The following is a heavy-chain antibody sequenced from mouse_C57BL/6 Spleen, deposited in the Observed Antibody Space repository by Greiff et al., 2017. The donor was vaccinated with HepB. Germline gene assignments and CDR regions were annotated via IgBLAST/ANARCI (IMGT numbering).Heavy chain of an antibody. V-gene: IGHV1-15*01. Sequence: QVQLQQSGAELVRPGASVTLSCKASGYTFPDYDMHWVKQTPVHGLEWIGAIDPETGGTAYNQKFKGTAILTADKSSSTAYMELRSLTSEDSAVYYCTRAEGYWGQGTTLTVSS. CDR3: TRAEGY. CDR2: IDPETGGT. J-gene: IGHJ2*01. CDR1: GYTFPDYD.